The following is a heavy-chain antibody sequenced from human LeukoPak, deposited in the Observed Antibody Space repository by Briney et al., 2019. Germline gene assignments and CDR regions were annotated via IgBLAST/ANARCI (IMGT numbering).Heavy chain of an antibody. CDR3: ARARSGFGELLLYRLYYFDY. Sequence: SETLSLTCTVSGGSISSGGYYWSWIRQHPGKGLEWIGYIYYSGSTYYNPSLKSRVTISVDTSKNQFSLKLSSVTAADTAVYYCARARSGFGELLLYRLYYFDYWGQGTLVTVSS. D-gene: IGHD3-10*01. J-gene: IGHJ4*02. CDR1: GGSISSGGYY. V-gene: IGHV4-31*03. CDR2: IYYSGST.